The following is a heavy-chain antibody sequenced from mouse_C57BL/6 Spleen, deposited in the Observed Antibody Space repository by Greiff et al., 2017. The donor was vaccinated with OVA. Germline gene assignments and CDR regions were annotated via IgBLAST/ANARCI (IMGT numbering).Heavy chain of an antibody. V-gene: IGHV1-82*01. D-gene: IGHD3-2*02. Sequence: VQLQQSGPELVKPGASVKISCKASGYAFSSSWMNWVKQRPGKGLEWIGRIYPGDGDTNYNGKFKGKATLTADKSSSTAYMQLSSLTSEDSAVYFCARSDSSGYGDYAMDYWGQGTSVTVSS. CDR1: GYAFSSSW. CDR2: IYPGDGDT. J-gene: IGHJ4*01. CDR3: ARSDSSGYGDYAMDY.